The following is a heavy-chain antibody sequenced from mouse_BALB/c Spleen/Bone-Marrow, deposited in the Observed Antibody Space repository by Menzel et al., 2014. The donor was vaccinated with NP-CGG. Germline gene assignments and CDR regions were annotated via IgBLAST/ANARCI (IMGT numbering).Heavy chain of an antibody. CDR1: GYTFTDYA. D-gene: IGHD1-1*01. V-gene: IGHV1-67*01. Sequence: VQLQQSGPELVRPGASVKISCKGSGYTFTDYAMHWVKQSHAQSLEWIGVISPYSGNTNYNQKFKGKATMTVDKSSSPTYMELARLTSEDSANYDCARCAYGSSPFDYWGQGTTLTVSS. CDR2: ISPYSGNT. J-gene: IGHJ2*01. CDR3: ARCAYGSSPFDY.